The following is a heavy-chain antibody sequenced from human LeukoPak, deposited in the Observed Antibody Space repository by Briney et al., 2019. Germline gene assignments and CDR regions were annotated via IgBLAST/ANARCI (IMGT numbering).Heavy chain of an antibody. D-gene: IGHD6-19*01. CDR2: IYPPDSDT. V-gene: IGHV5-51*01. CDR3: ARFGVGAVAGHFDY. J-gene: IGHJ4*02. Sequence: KPGQSLKISCKTSGYTFTDYWIGWARQTPGKGLEWMGIIYPPDSDTRYSPSFEGQVTISADKSTNTADLQWSSLKASDSAKYYCARFGVGAVAGHFDYWGQGTLITVSS. CDR1: GYTFTDYW.